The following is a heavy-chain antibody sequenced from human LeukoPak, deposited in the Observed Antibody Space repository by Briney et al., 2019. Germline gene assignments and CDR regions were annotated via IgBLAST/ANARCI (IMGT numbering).Heavy chain of an antibody. D-gene: IGHD1-26*01. Sequence: SETLSLTCTVSGGSMSSYYWSWIRQRPGKGLECIGYIFYSGSTNYNPALRSRVTLSVDTSRNQFSLKLGSVTAADTAVYYCARQPYMWGAYYFDYWGQGTLVTVSS. CDR3: ARQPYMWGAYYFDY. CDR2: IFYSGST. J-gene: IGHJ4*02. V-gene: IGHV4-59*08. CDR1: GGSMSSYY.